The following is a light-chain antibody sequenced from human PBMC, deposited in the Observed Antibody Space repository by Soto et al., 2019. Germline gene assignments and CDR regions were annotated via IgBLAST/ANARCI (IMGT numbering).Light chain of an antibody. V-gene: IGLV2-14*01. CDR1: SSDVGGYNY. J-gene: IGLJ1*01. Sequence: QSAPTQPAYVSLSPGPSITISCTATSSDVGGYNYVSWYQQYPGKAPKLIIYEVNTRPSGVSNRFSGSKSGNTASLTISGLQADDESDYYCTSYRSSSTLDVFGTGTKV. CDR2: EVN. CDR3: TSYRSSSTLDV.